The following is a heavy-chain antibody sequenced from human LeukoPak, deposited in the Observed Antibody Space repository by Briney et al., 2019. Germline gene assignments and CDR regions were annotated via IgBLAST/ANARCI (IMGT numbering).Heavy chain of an antibody. CDR1: GYSFASYW. CDR3: ARGHWGSGWYFDL. J-gene: IGHJ2*01. D-gene: IGHD7-27*01. CDR2: IRYDGSNK. V-gene: IGHV3-30*02. Sequence: GESLKISCKGSGYSFASYWIGWVRQAPGKGLEWVAFIRYDGSNKYYADSVKGRFTISRDNSKNTLYLQMNSLRAEDTAVYYCARGHWGSGWYFDLWGRGTLVTVSS.